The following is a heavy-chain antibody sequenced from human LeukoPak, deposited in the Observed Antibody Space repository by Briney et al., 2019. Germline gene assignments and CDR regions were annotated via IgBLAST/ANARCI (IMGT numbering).Heavy chain of an antibody. CDR3: ARPFDYGDYDSYYYGMDV. CDR2: ISYDGNNK. D-gene: IGHD4-17*01. CDR1: GFTFSNYG. J-gene: IGHJ6*02. Sequence: GGSLRLSCAASGFTFSNYGIHWVRQAPGKGLEWVAVISYDGNNKYYADSVKGRFTISRDNSKNTLYLQMNSLRAEDTAVYYCARPFDYGDYDSYYYGMDVWGQGTTVTVSS. V-gene: IGHV3-30*03.